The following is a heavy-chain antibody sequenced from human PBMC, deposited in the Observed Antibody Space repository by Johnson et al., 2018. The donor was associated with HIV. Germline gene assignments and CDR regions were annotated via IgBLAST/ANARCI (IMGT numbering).Heavy chain of an antibody. CDR2: IYSGGTT. V-gene: IGHV3-23*03. CDR1: AFTFSSFA. Sequence: MQLVESGGGLVQPGGSLRLSCAASAFTFSSFAMSWVRQAPGKGLEWVSVIYSGGTTWYADSVKGRFTISRDNSRDTVHLQMNGLRAEDTAVYYCAKQNRGAFDIWGQGTMVTVSS. CDR3: AKQNRGAFDI. J-gene: IGHJ3*02.